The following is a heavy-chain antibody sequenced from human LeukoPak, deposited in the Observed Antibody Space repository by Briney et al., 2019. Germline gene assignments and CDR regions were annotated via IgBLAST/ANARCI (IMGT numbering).Heavy chain of an antibody. D-gene: IGHD6-19*01. V-gene: IGHV4-59*01. CDR1: AGSISSYY. CDR3: ARAGYSSGWPKFDY. Sequence: SETLSLTCTVSAGSISSYYWSWLRQPPGKGLEWIGYIYYSGSTNYNPSLKSRVTISVDTSKTQFSLKLGSVTAADTAVYYCARAGYSSGWPKFDYWGQGTLVTVSS. J-gene: IGHJ4*02. CDR2: IYYSGST.